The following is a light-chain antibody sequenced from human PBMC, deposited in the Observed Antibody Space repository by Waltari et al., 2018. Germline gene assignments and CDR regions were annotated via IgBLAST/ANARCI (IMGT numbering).Light chain of an antibody. V-gene: IGKV1-39*01. CDR3: QHSYNTPRT. J-gene: IGKJ1*01. CDR2: GAS. Sequence: DIQMTLSPSSLSASVGDTVSITFRASQSISTYLNWYQKKPGKAPELLIYGASKLQSGVPPRFSGSGSGAEFTLTINSLQPEDFATYYCQHSYNTPRTFGQGTKVEIK. CDR1: QSISTY.